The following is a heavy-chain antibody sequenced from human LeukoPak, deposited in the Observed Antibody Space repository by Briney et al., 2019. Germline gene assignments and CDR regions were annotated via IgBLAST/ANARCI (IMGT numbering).Heavy chain of an antibody. J-gene: IGHJ4*02. CDR2: ISYDGSNK. V-gene: IGHV3-30*09. Sequence: GSLRLSCAASGFTFSSYAMHWVRQAPGKGLEWVAVISYDGSNKYYADSVKGRFAISRDNSKNTLYLQMNSLRAEDTAVYYCASLEPEATSPYFDYWGQGTLVTVSS. CDR1: GFTFSSYA. CDR3: ASLEPEATSPYFDY. D-gene: IGHD1-26*01.